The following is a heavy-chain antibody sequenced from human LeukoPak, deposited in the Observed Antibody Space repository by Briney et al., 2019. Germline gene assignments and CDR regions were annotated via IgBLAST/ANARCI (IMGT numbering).Heavy chain of an antibody. J-gene: IGHJ3*02. V-gene: IGHV4-34*01. D-gene: IGHD3-22*01. Sequence: SETLSLTCAVYGGSFSGYYWSWIRQPPGKGLEWIGEINHSGSTNYNPSLRSRVTISVDTSKNQFSLKLSSVTAADTAVYYCARGDYYDSSGSDAFDIWGQGTMVTVSS. CDR2: INHSGST. CDR3: ARGDYYDSSGSDAFDI. CDR1: GGSFSGYY.